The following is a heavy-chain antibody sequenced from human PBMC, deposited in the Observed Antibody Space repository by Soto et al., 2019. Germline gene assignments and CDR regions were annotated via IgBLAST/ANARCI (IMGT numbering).Heavy chain of an antibody. CDR3: ARARGGDSGDYASLFDR. V-gene: IGHV4-30-4*01. D-gene: IGHD4-17*01. CDR1: GGSVSIGDYL. J-gene: IGHJ5*02. CDR2: IHDSGNT. Sequence: VQLQESGPGLVTPSQTLSLTCTVFGGSVSIGDYLWSWIRQRPGKGLEWIGYIHDSGNTYYNPSLKSRVTISLDTSKNQFSLKVTSMTAADTAVYFCARARGGDSGDYASLFDRWGQGNLVTDSS.